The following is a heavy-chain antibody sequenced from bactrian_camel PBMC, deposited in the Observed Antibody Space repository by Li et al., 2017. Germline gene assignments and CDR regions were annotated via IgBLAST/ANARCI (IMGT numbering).Heavy chain of an antibody. CDR2: INGGGGSM. J-gene: IGHJ4*01. CDR3: AKDRVLYDGIWSYDY. Sequence: DVQLVESGGGSVQAGGSLRLSCAASGYTSSTKCMSWVRQPPGKGLEWVSGINGGGGSMYYADSVKGRFTISRDNQRNTLYLQVNAMKPEDTAMYYCAKDRVLYDGIWSYDYWGQGTQVTVS. V-gene: IGHV3S40*01. D-gene: IGHD2*01. CDR1: GYTSSTKC.